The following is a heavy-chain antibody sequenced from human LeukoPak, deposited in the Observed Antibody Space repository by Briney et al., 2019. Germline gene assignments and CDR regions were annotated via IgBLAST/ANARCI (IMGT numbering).Heavy chain of an antibody. J-gene: IGHJ5*02. CDR3: AKLTRSGYDYFWFDP. D-gene: IGHD5-12*01. CDR2: ISGSGGST. Sequence: GGSLRLSCAASGFTFSSYAMSWARQAPGKGLEWVSAISGSGGSTYYADSVKGRFTISRDNSKNTLYLQMNSLRAEDTAVYYCAKLTRSGYDYFWFDPWGQGTLVTVSS. CDR1: GFTFSSYA. V-gene: IGHV3-23*01.